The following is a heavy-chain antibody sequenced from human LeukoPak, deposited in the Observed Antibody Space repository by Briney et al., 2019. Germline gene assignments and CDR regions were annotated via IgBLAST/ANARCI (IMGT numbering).Heavy chain of an antibody. V-gene: IGHV1-24*01. CDR3: VPSANYYYFDY. D-gene: IGHD1-26*01. CDR2: FDPEDGET. CDR1: GYTLTELS. J-gene: IGHJ4*02. Sequence: ASVKVSCKVSGYTLTELSMHWVRQAPGKGLEWMGGFDPEDGETIYAQKFQGRVTMTEDTSTDTAYMDLSSPRSDDTAVYYCVPSANYYYFDYWGQGTLVTASS.